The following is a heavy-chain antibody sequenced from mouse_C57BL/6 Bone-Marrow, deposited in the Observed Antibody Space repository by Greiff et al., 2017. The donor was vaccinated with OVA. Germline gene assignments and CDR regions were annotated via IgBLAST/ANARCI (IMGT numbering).Heavy chain of an antibody. CDR3: ARYEVTGTGLYFDV. CDR2: INPSNGGT. CDR1: GYTFTSYW. J-gene: IGHJ1*03. D-gene: IGHD4-1*01. Sequence: QVQLQQPGPELVKPGASVKLSCKASGYTFTSYWMHWVKQRPGQGLEWIGNINPSNGGTNYNEKFKSKATLTVDKSSSTAYMQLSSLTSEDSAVYYCARYEVTGTGLYFDVWGTGTTVTVSS. V-gene: IGHV1-53*01.